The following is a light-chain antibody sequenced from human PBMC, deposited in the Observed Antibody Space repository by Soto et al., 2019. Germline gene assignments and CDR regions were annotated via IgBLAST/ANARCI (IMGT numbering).Light chain of an antibody. V-gene: IGKV1-5*03. Sequence: DIQMTQSPSTLSASVGERVTITCRASQSISAWLAWYQQKPGKAPKLLIYKASNVESGVPSRFSGSGSGTEFTLTISSLQPDDFATYYCRQYHSYPLTFGQGTRLEIK. CDR2: KAS. J-gene: IGKJ5*01. CDR3: RQYHSYPLT. CDR1: QSISAW.